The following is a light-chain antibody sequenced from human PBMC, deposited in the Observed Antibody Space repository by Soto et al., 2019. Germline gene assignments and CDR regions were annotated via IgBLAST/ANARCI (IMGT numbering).Light chain of an antibody. CDR3: QKYDKWPWT. CDR1: QSVGSN. V-gene: IGKV3-15*01. CDR2: GAS. Sequence: EIMMTQSPATLPVSPGQIVTLSCSASQSVGSNLAWYQQTPGQAPRLLIYGASTRATDVPARFSGSGSGTEFTLTISSLQSEDFAVYYCQKYDKWPWTFGQGTKVDIK. J-gene: IGKJ1*01.